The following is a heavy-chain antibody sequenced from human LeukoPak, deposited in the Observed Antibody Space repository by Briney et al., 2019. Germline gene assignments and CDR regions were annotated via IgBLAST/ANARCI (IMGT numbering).Heavy chain of an antibody. V-gene: IGHV3-30-3*01. Sequence: PGRSLRLSCAASGFIFSSYAMHWVRQAPGKGLEWVAVISYDGSNKYYADSVKGRFTISRDNSKNTLYLQMNSLRAEDTAVYYCAREESQAYGDYVGCFDYWGQGTLVTVSS. D-gene: IGHD4-17*01. CDR3: AREESQAYGDYVGCFDY. CDR1: GFIFSSYA. J-gene: IGHJ4*02. CDR2: ISYDGSNK.